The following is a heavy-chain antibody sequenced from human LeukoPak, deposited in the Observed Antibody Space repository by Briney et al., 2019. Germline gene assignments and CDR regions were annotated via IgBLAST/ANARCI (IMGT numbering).Heavy chain of an antibody. CDR1: GFTFSSYW. Sequence: PGGSLRLSCAASGFTFSSYWMHWVRQAPGKGLVWVSRINSDGSSTSYADSVKGRFTISRDNAKNTLYLQMNSLRAEDTAVYYCARSSFVKPAGRAFDIWGQGTMVTVSS. J-gene: IGHJ3*02. CDR3: ARSSFVKPAGRAFDI. V-gene: IGHV3-74*01. D-gene: IGHD3-16*02. CDR2: INSDGSST.